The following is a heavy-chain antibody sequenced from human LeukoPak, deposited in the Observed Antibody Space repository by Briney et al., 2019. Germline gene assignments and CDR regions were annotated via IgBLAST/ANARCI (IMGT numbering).Heavy chain of an antibody. D-gene: IGHD2-2*01. CDR1: GYTFTGYY. Sequence: ASVKVSCKASGYTFTGYYMHWVRQAPGQGLEWMGWINPNSGGTNYAQKFQGRVTMTRDTSISTAYMELSRLRSDDTAVYYCARDTYIVVVPPAMLSTAFDPWGQGTLVTVSS. J-gene: IGHJ5*02. CDR2: INPNSGGT. CDR3: ARDTYIVVVPPAMLSTAFDP. V-gene: IGHV1-2*02.